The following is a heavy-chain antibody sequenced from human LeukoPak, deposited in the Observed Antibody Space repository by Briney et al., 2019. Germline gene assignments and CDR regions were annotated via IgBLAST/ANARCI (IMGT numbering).Heavy chain of an antibody. D-gene: IGHD2-2*01. J-gene: IGHJ5*02. V-gene: IGHV3-23*01. CDR1: GFTFSNYA. CDR2: ISGSGGTT. Sequence: PGGSLRLSCAASGFTFSNYAMSWVRQAPGKGLEWVSVISGSGGTTSYADSVKGRFTISRDNSKNTLYLQMNSLTAEDTALYHCAKDRCSSTSCVNRFGPWGQGTLVTVSS. CDR3: AKDRCSSTSCVNRFGP.